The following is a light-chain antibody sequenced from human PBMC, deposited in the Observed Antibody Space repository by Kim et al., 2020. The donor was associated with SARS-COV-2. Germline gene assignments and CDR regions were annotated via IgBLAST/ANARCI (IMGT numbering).Light chain of an antibody. CDR1: NSNIGSHT. CDR2: TDN. Sequence: GKRVTISCSGSNSNIGSHTVNWYQQPPGTAPTLLIYTDNQRPSGVPDRFSGSKSGTSASLAISGLQPEDEADYYCAAWDDSLPGVVFGGGTQLTVL. CDR3: AAWDDSLPGVV. V-gene: IGLV1-44*01. J-gene: IGLJ3*02.